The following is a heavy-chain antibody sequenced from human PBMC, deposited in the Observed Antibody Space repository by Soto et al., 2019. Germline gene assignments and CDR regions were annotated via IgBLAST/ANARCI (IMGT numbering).Heavy chain of an antibody. CDR3: ARDNNYYYGMDV. V-gene: IGHV3-72*01. J-gene: IGHJ6*02. CDR1: GFTFSDHY. CDR2: TRNKVNSYTT. Sequence: GGSLRLSCAVFGFTFSDHYMEWVRQAPGKGLEWVGRTRNKVNSYTTEYAASVKGRFTISRDDSNNSLYLQMNSLKAEDTAVYYCARDNNYYYGMDVWGQGTTVT.